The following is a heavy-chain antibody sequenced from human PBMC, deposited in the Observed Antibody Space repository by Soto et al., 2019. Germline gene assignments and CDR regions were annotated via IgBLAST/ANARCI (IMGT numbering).Heavy chain of an antibody. CDR3: ARGVPVLRYGNYYYYYGMDV. J-gene: IGHJ6*02. CDR1: GGSFSDDY. D-gene: IGHD3-9*01. CDR2: IIHSGST. V-gene: IGHV4-34*01. Sequence: TSETLSLTCAVSGGSFSDDYWSWIRQPPGKGLEWIGEIIHSGSTNYNPSLKSRVTISVDTSKNQFSLKLSSVTAADTAVYYCARGVPVLRYGNYYYYYGMDVWGQGTTVTVSS.